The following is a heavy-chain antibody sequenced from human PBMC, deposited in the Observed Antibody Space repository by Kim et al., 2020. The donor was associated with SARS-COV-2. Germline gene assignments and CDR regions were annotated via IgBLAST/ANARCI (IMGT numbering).Heavy chain of an antibody. J-gene: IGHJ4*02. CDR2: IKNSGIT. CDR3: TRQSPPGPYTYGYPPFTF. V-gene: IGHV4-39*01. Sequence: SETLSLTCAVSGDSFSSSRDFWGWIRQSPGKGLERIGTIKNSGITYYNPSLKSRVTMSVDTSKKHFSLKLSSVTAADTAVYYCTRQSPPGPYTYGYPPFTFWGQGTLVSVSP. D-gene: IGHD5-18*01. CDR1: GDSFSSSRDF.